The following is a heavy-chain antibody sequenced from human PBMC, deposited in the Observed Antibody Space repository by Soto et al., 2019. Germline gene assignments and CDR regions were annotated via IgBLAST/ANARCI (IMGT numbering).Heavy chain of an antibody. Sequence: GGSLRLSCAASGFTFSSYAMSWVRQAPGKGLEWVSAISGSGGSTYYADSVKGRFTISRDNSKNTLYLQMNSLRAEDTAVYYCAKGVEGNFWSGYYFLGFDYWGQGTLVTVSS. V-gene: IGHV3-23*01. J-gene: IGHJ4*02. D-gene: IGHD3-3*01. CDR1: GFTFSSYA. CDR3: AKGVEGNFWSGYYFLGFDY. CDR2: ISGSGGST.